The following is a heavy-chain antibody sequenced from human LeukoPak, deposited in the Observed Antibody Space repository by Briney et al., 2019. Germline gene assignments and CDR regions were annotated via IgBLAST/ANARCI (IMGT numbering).Heavy chain of an antibody. CDR1: GYTLTELS. D-gene: IGHD6-13*01. CDR2: FDPEDGET. Sequence: ASVKVSCKVSGYTLTELSMHWVRQAPGKGLEWMGGFDPEDGETIYAQKFQGRVTMTEDTSTDTAYMELSSLRSEDTAVYYCATDPNSSKPIYWYFDLWGRGTLVTVSS. V-gene: IGHV1-24*01. J-gene: IGHJ2*01. CDR3: ATDPNSSKPIYWYFDL.